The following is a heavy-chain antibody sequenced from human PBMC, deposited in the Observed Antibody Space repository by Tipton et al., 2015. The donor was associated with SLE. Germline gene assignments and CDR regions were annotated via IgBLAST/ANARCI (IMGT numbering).Heavy chain of an antibody. V-gene: IGHV4-59*11. Sequence: TLSLTCTVSDGSIRSHYWNWIRQPPGKGLEWIGYIYDSGSTNYNPSLKSRVIISVDTPKNQFSLNLSSVTAADTAVYYCARVPNGIGWFDPWGQGTPVIVSS. J-gene: IGHJ5*02. D-gene: IGHD1-1*01. CDR2: IYDSGST. CDR3: ARVPNGIGWFDP. CDR1: DGSIRSHY.